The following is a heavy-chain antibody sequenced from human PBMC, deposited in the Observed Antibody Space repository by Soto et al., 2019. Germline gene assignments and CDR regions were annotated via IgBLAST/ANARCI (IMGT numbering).Heavy chain of an antibody. J-gene: IGHJ4*02. D-gene: IGHD5-18*01. CDR2: IDSRGSQT. CDR3: SRQIYYLDTGPNYQYYFDA. CDR1: RYSLDVYC. Sequence: GETLKILRKGSRYSLDVYCNTGVSEQPGKGLEGTGRIDSRGSQTFYSPSFRGHVTISVTKSITTLLLQWSSLRSWDTAVYYCSRQIYYLDTGPNYQYYFDAWGQGTPVTVSS. V-gene: IGHV5-10-1*01.